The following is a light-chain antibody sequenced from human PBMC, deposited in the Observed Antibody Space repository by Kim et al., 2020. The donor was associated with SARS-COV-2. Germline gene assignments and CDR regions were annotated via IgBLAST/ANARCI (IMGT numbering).Light chain of an antibody. V-gene: IGLV3-19*01. CDR1: SLRSYY. J-gene: IGLJ2*01. CDR2: GKN. CDR3: NSRDRSGTYVV. Sequence: SSELTQDPAVSVALGPTVRITCHGDSLRSYYASWYQPKPGQAPVLVIYGKNNRPSGIPDRFSGSSSGNTASFTITGAQAEDEADYYCNSRDRSGTYVVFG.